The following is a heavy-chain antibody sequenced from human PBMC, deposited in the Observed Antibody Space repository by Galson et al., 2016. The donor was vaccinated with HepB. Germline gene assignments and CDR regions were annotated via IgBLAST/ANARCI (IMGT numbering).Heavy chain of an antibody. CDR2: FYFSGST. V-gene: IGHV4-59*01. CDR1: GSSLSTYS. J-gene: IGHJ2*01. D-gene: IGHD3-16*01. Sequence: SETLSLTCTVSGSSLSTYSWSWIRQPPGKGLEWIAYFYFSGSTNYNPSLKSRVTVSFDTSKNQFSLKLNSVTAADTAVYYCARDAGGPYDLWGRGTLVTVSS. CDR3: ARDAGGPYDL.